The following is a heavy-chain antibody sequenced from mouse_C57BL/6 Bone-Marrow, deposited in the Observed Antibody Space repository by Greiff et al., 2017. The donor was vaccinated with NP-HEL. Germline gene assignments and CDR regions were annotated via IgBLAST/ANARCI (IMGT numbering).Heavy chain of an antibody. CDR2: IDPSDSYT. CDR3: ARQSAY. J-gene: IGHJ3*01. CDR1: GYTFTSYW. Sequence: VQLQQPGAELVMPGASVKLSCKASGYTFTSYWMHWVKQRPGQGLEWIGEIDPSDSYTNYNQKFNGKSTLTVDKSSSTAYMQLSSLTSDDSAVYYFARQSAYWGQGTLVTVSA. V-gene: IGHV1-69*01.